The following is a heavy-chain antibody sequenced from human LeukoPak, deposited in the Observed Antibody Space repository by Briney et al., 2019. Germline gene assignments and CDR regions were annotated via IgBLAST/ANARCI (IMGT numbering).Heavy chain of an antibody. V-gene: IGHV1-18*01. Sequence: KLQGRVTMTTDTSTSTAYMELRSLRSDDTAVYYCARERSGYDWDAFDIWGQGTMVTVSS. CDR3: ARERSGYDWDAFDI. J-gene: IGHJ3*02. D-gene: IGHD5-12*01.